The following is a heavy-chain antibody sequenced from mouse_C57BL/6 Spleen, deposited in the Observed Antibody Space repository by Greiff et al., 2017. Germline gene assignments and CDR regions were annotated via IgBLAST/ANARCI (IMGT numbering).Heavy chain of an antibody. CDR1: GFSLSTSGMG. J-gene: IGHJ1*03. D-gene: IGHD2-3*01. CDR2: IYWDDDK. V-gene: IGHV8-12*01. CDR3: ARSYDGYSYWYFDV. Sequence: QVTLKVSGPGILQSSQTLSLTCSFSGFSLSTSGMGVSWIRQPSGKGLEWLAPIYWDDDKRYNPSLKSRLTISKDTSRNQVFLKITSVDTADTATYYCARSYDGYSYWYFDVWGTGTTVTVSS.